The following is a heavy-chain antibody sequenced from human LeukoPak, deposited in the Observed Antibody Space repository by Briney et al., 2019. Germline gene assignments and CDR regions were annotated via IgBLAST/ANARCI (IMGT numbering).Heavy chain of an antibody. CDR3: ASQGDPKHGDAIDY. CDR1: GGSNSSGSYF. Sequence: SETLSLTCTISGGSNSSGSYFWGWVRQPPGKGLEWSGTIYYRGSTYYDPSLKSRVIISVDMSKNQFSLKLSSVTAADTAVYYCASQGDPKHGDAIDYWGQGTLVTVSS. V-gene: IGHV4-39*01. CDR2: IYYRGST. D-gene: IGHD4-17*01. J-gene: IGHJ4*02.